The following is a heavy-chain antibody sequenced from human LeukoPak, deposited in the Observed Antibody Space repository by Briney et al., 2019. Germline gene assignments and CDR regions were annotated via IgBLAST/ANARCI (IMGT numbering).Heavy chain of an antibody. D-gene: IGHD4-17*01. J-gene: IGHJ4*02. V-gene: IGHV3-23*01. CDR1: GFTFNNYA. CDR2: ISGGGGST. CDR3: ARDYADYVGFFFFDY. Sequence: PGGSLRLSCAASGFTFNNYAMNWVRQAPGKGLEWVSSISGGGGSTYYADSAKGRFTISRDNSQNTLHLQMNSLRAEDTAVYYCARDYADYVGFFFFDYWGQGTLVTVSS.